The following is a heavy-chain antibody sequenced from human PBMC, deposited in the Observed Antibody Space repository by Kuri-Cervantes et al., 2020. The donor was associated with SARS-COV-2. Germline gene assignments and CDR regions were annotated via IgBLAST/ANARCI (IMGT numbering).Heavy chain of an antibody. J-gene: IGHJ1*01. D-gene: IGHD3-10*01. CDR2: VYYSGSN. CDR3: ARHTRFGEKEAH. CDR1: GDTIVSDDYY. Sequence: SETLSLTCSVSGDTIVSDDYYWGWIRQPPGKGLEWIGSVYYSGSNYNNPSLKSRVTVSADVSKNQISLDLRSVTAADTAFYYCARHTRFGEKEAHWAPG. V-gene: IGHV4-39*01.